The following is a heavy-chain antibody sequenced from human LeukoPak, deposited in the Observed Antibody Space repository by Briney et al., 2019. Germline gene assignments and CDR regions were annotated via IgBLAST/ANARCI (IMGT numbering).Heavy chain of an antibody. D-gene: IGHD6-13*01. CDR2: INHSGST. CDR3: ARAPDIAAADSPILDY. V-gene: IGHV4-34*01. CDR1: GGSFSGYY. Sequence: SETLSLTCAVYGGSFSGYYWSWIRQPPGKGLEWIGEINHSGSTNYNPSLKSRVTISVDTSKNQFSLKLSSVTAADTAVYYCARAPDIAAADSPILDYWGQGTLVTVSS. J-gene: IGHJ4*02.